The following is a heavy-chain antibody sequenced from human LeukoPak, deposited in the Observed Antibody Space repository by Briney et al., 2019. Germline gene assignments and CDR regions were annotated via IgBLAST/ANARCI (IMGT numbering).Heavy chain of an antibody. J-gene: IGHJ4*02. V-gene: IGHV1-46*01. CDR1: GYTFTSYY. D-gene: IGHD2-15*01. CDR2: INPSGGST. Sequence: ASVKVSCKASGYTFTSYYMHWVRQAPGQGLEWMAIINPSGGSTSYAQKFQGRVTMTRDTSTSTVYMELSSLRSEDTAVYYCATLPLGYCSGGSCYDDDYWGQGTLVTVSS. CDR3: ATLPLGYCSGGSCYDDDY.